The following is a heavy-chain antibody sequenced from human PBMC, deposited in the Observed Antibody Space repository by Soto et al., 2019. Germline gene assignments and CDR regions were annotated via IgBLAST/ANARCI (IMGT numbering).Heavy chain of an antibody. Sequence: SETLSLTCTVSRGSISSGTNYWAWIRQPPGKGLEWIANIYYSGSTFYNPSLKSRVTISLDTSKNQFSLKLRSVTAADTAVYYCARHEAGWDFDSWVQGTLVTVSS. CDR3: ARHEAGWDFDS. CDR1: RGSISSGTNY. CDR2: IYYSGST. V-gene: IGHV4-39*01. J-gene: IGHJ4*02. D-gene: IGHD6-25*01.